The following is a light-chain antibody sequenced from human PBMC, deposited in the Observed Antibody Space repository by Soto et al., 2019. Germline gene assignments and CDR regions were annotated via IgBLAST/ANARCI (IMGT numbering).Light chain of an antibody. Sequence: ETELTQSPATLSLSPGERATLSCRASQSVSSSYLAWYQQKPGQAPRLLIYGASSRATGIPDRFSGSGSGTDFTLTISSLQPEDFATYYCQQSYSTITFGQGTRLEI. V-gene: IGKV3D-20*02. CDR3: QQSYSTIT. CDR1: QSVSSSY. J-gene: IGKJ5*01. CDR2: GAS.